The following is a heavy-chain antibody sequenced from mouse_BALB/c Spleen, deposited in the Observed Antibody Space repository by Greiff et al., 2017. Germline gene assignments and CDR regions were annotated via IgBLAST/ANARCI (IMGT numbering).Heavy chain of an antibody. CDR2: IDPESGDT. J-gene: IGHJ2*01. Sequence: ESGAELVRSGASVKLSCTASGFNIKDYYMHWVKQRPEQGLEWIGWIDPESGDTEYAPKFQGKATMTADTSSNTAYLQLSSLTSEDTAVYYCNALGSGLYYDYPHFDYWGQGTTLTVSS. CDR1: GFNIKDYY. V-gene: IGHV14-4*02. CDR3: NALGSGLYYDYPHFDY. D-gene: IGHD2-4*01.